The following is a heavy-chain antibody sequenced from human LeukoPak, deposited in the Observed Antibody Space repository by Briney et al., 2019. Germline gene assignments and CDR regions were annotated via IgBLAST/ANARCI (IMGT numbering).Heavy chain of an antibody. D-gene: IGHD6-6*01. J-gene: IGHJ5*02. CDR3: ARVGKAARSEWFDP. CDR2: ISGSGGNT. CDR1: GFTFSSYA. V-gene: IGHV3-23*01. Sequence: PGGSLRLSCAASGFTFSSYAMSWVRQAAGKGLEWVSGISGSGGNTDYPDSVKGRFTISRDNSKNTLYLQMNSLRAEDTAVYYCARVGKAARSEWFDPWGQGTLVTVSS.